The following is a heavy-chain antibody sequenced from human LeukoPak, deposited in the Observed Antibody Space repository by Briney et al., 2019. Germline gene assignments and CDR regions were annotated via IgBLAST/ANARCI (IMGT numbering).Heavy chain of an antibody. CDR1: GFTFSSYS. J-gene: IGHJ4*02. Sequence: GGSLRLSCAASGFTFSSYSMNWVRQAPGKGLGWVSSISSSSSYIYYADSVKGRFTISRDNSKNTLYLQMNSLRAEDTAVYYCAKGYCSGDSCSPGYWGQGTLVTVSS. V-gene: IGHV3-21*04. CDR2: ISSSSSYI. CDR3: AKGYCSGDSCSPGY. D-gene: IGHD2-15*01.